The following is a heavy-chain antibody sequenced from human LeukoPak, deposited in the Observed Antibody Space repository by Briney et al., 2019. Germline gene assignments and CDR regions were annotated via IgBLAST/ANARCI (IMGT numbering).Heavy chain of an antibody. Sequence: PGGSLRLSWAASGFTFSSYWMSWGRQAPGRGLEWVANIKQDGSEKNYVDSVKGRFTISRDNAKNSLYLQMNSLRAEDTAVYYWSGGRTVIVFSETDYWGQGTQVTVSS. CDR1: GFTFSSYW. D-gene: IGHD3-22*01. J-gene: IGHJ4*02. CDR3: SGGRTVIVFSETDY. V-gene: IGHV3-7*01. CDR2: IKQDGSEK.